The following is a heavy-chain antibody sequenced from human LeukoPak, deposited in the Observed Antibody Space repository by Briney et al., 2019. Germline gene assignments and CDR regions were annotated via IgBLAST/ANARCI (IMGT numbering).Heavy chain of an antibody. Sequence: SETLSLTCTVSGGSVSSRSYYWGWIRQPPGKGLEWIGSNYYGGSTHYSPSLKSRVTISVDTSKNQFSLKLSSVTAADTAVYYCARHGLRVATFDYWGQGTLVTVSS. CDR3: ARHGLRVATFDY. CDR2: NYYGGST. D-gene: IGHD5-12*01. CDR1: GGSVSSRSYY. J-gene: IGHJ4*02. V-gene: IGHV4-39*01.